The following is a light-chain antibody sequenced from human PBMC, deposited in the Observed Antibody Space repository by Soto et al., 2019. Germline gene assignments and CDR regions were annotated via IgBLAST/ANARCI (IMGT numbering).Light chain of an antibody. V-gene: IGLV2-14*01. CDR1: SSDVGGYNY. Sequence: QSALTQPASVSGSPGQSIPISCTGTSSDVGGYNYVSWYQQYPGKAPKLMIYDVSDRPSGVSNRFSGSKSGHTTSLTISELQAEDEADYYCSSYSSSSTVVFGGGTKLTVL. CDR2: DVS. CDR3: SSYSSSSTVV. J-gene: IGLJ2*01.